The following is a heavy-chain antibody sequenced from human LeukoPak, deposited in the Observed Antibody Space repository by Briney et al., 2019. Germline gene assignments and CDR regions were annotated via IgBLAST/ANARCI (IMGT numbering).Heavy chain of an antibody. CDR3: ARGRSDYYYGMDV. J-gene: IGHJ6*02. V-gene: IGHV1-69*04. CDR1: GGTFSSYA. CDR2: IIPILGIE. Sequence: ASVKVSCKASGGTFSSYAISWVRQAPGQGLEWMGRIIPILGIENYAQKFQGRVTITADKSTSTAYMELSSLRSEDTAVYYCARGRSDYYYGMDVWGQGTTVTVSS.